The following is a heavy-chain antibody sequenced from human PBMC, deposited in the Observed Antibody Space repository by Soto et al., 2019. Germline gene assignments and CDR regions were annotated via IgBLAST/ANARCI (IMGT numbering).Heavy chain of an antibody. Sequence: QEQLVQSGAEVKKPGSTVKVSCKASGGLFSSYPISWVRQVPGQGLEWMGGIIPVFQTAYYTQRFQARVTITADESTIAAYMELSSLRSEDTAIYYCARGGSGYTWFNEFWGQGTLVIVAS. CDR3: ARGGSGYTWFNEF. CDR2: IIPVFQTA. D-gene: IGHD3-22*01. V-gene: IGHV1-69*01. CDR1: GGLFSSYP. J-gene: IGHJ4*02.